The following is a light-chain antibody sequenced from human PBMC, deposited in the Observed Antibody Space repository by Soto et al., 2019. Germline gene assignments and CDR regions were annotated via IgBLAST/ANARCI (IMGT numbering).Light chain of an antibody. CDR2: DAS. CDR1: QSVSSY. CDR3: QQRSNWPPYT. J-gene: IGKJ2*01. V-gene: IGKV3-11*01. Sequence: EIVLTQSPATLSLSPGERATLSCRASQSVSSYLAWYQQKPGQAPKLLIYDASNRATGIPARFSGSGSGTDFTPPISSREPEDFAVYYCQQRSNWPPYTFGQGTKLEIK.